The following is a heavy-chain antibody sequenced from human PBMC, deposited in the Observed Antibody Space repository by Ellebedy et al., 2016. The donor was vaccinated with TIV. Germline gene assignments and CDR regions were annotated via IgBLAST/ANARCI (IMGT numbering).Heavy chain of an antibody. CDR2: ISFSGST. Sequence: MPSETLSLTCTVSGGSITTSIYYWGWIRQPPGQGLEWIGTISFSGSTFYNPSLESRVTISVDTPKNQFSLKLSSVTAADTAVYYCARDGGSSDMAHFDYWGQGTLVTVSS. V-gene: IGHV4-39*07. CDR1: GGSITTSIYY. J-gene: IGHJ4*02. D-gene: IGHD6-6*01. CDR3: ARDGGSSDMAHFDY.